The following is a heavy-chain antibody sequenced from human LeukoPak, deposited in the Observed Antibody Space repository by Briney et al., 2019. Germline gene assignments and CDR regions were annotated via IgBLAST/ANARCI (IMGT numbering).Heavy chain of an antibody. Sequence: ASVRVSCKASGYTFTGYYMHWVRQAPGQGLEWMGWINPNSGGTNYAQKFQGRVTMTRDTSISTAYMELSRLRSDDTAVYYCARVGYFWSGYRSIFDYWGQGTLVTVSS. CDR2: INPNSGGT. V-gene: IGHV1-2*02. D-gene: IGHD3-3*01. CDR3: ARVGYFWSGYRSIFDY. J-gene: IGHJ4*02. CDR1: GYTFTGYY.